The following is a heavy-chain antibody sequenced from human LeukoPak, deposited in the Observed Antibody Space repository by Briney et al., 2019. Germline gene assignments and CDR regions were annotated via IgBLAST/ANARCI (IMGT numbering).Heavy chain of an antibody. CDR2: IYYSGST. Sequence: PSETLSLTCTVSGGSISSYYWSWIRQPPGKGLEWIGYIYYSGSTNYNPSPKSRLTTSVDTSNNHSSLKLIYVTTADTTVYYCARGRGATTPFEQWGEGTLVTVSS. J-gene: IGHJ4*02. CDR3: ARGRGATTPFEQ. D-gene: IGHD5-12*01. CDR1: GGSISSYY. V-gene: IGHV4-59*12.